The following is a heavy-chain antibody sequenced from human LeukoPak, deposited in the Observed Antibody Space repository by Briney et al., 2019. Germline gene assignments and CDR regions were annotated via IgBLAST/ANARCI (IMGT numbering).Heavy chain of an antibody. CDR1: GFTFSTSW. Sequence: PGGSLRLSCAASGFTFSTSWVHWVRQAPGKGLVWVSRINSDGSTIDYADSVKGRFTISRDNAKNTLYLQMNSLRVEDTATYYCARAGSFRFDYWGQRTLVTVSS. V-gene: IGHV3-74*01. D-gene: IGHD3-16*02. J-gene: IGHJ4*02. CDR3: ARAGSFRFDY. CDR2: INSDGSTI.